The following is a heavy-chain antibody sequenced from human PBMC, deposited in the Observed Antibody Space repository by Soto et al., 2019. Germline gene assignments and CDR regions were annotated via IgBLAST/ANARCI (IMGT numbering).Heavy chain of an antibody. CDR2: INVGNGNT. CDR3: SRDEDV. V-gene: IGHV1-3*01. CDR1: GYTFTSYV. J-gene: IGHJ6*02. Sequence: QVQLVQSGAEVKKPGASVKVSCKASGYTFTSYVIHWVRQAPGQRLEWMGWINVGNGNTKYSQNFQGRVTITRDTSASTAYMELSSLRSEDTAVYYCSRDEDVWGQGTTVTVSS.